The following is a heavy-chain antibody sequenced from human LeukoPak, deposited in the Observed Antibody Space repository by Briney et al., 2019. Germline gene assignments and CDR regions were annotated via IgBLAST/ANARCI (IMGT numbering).Heavy chain of an antibody. CDR2: IIPIFGTA. CDR3: ARGYNYGSGSYSNCYYYGMDV. D-gene: IGHD3-10*01. Sequence: GASVKVSCKASGGTFSSYAISWVRQAPGQGLEWMGGIIPIFGTANYAQKFQGRVTITADESTSTAYMELSSLRSEDTAVYYCARGYNYGSGSYSNCYYYGMDVWGQGTTVTVSS. V-gene: IGHV1-69*13. J-gene: IGHJ6*02. CDR1: GGTFSSYA.